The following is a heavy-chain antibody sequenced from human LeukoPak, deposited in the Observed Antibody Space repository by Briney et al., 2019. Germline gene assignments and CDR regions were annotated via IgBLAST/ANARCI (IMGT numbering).Heavy chain of an antibody. Sequence: PSETLSLTCTVSGYSISSGYYWGCIRHPPGKGLEWIGSIYHSGSTYYNPSLKSRVTISVDTSKNQFSLKLSSVTAADTAVYYCARGVYYYMDVWGKGTTVTVSS. J-gene: IGHJ6*03. V-gene: IGHV4-38-2*02. CDR1: GYSISSGYY. CDR3: ARGVYYYMDV. CDR2: IYHSGST.